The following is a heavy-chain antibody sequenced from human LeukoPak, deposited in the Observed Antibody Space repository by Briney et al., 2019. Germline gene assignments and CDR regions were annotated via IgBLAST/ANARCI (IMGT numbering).Heavy chain of an antibody. D-gene: IGHD2-15*01. J-gene: IGHJ5*02. CDR2: INPSGGST. CDR1: GYTLTNYY. V-gene: IGHV1-46*01. Sequence: ASVKVSCKASGYTLTNYYMHWVRQAPGQGLEWMGIINPSGGSTSDAQKFQGRVTMTRDTSTSTVYMELSSLRSEDTAVYYCARDRGYCSGGSCQAPNNWFDPWGQGTLVTVSS. CDR3: ARDRGYCSGGSCQAPNNWFDP.